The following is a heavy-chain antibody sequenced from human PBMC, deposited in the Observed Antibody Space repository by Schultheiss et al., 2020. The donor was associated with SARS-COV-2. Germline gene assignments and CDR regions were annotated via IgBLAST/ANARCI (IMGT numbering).Heavy chain of an antibody. CDR3: ARSGGTRVQDSSSWYKYFQH. Sequence: GGSLRLSCAASGFTFSSYAMSWVRQAPGKGLEWVSAISGSGGSTYYADSVKGRFTISRDNSKNTLYLQMNSLRVEDTAVYYCARSGGTRVQDSSSWYKYFQHWGQGTLVTVSS. CDR1: GFTFSSYA. V-gene: IGHV3-23*01. CDR2: ISGSGGST. J-gene: IGHJ1*01. D-gene: IGHD6-13*01.